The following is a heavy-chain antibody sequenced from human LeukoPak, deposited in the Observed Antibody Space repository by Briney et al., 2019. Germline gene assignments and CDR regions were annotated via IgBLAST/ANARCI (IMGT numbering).Heavy chain of an antibody. CDR1: GYSFTSYW. D-gene: IGHD3-16*02. J-gene: IGHJ4*02. V-gene: IGHV5-51*01. CDR3: ARPPIMITFGGVIVPFDY. Sequence: GASLKISFKGSGYSFTSYWIGWVRQMPGKGLEWMGIIYPGDSDTRYSPSFQGQVTISADKSISTAYLQWSSLKASDTAMYYCARPPIMITFGGVIVPFDYWGQGTLVTVSS. CDR2: IYPGDSDT.